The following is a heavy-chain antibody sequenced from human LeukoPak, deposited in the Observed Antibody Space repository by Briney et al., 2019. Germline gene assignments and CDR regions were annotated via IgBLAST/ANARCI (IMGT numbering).Heavy chain of an antibody. D-gene: IGHD3-9*01. CDR3: ASYGSTTRYYDILTGYYLGAFDI. CDR2: ISHSGST. J-gene: IGHJ3*02. CDR1: GGSISSGDYSSGDYY. Sequence: SETLSLTCTVSGGSISSGDYSSGDYYWSWIRQPPGKGLEWIGYISHSGSTHYNPSLKSRVTISLDRSKNQFSLKLSSVTAADTAVYYCASYGSTTRYYDILTGYYLGAFDIWGQGTMVTVSS. V-gene: IGHV4-30-2*01.